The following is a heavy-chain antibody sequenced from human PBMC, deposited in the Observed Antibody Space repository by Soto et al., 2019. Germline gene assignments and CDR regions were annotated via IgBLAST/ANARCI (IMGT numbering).Heavy chain of an antibody. J-gene: IGHJ6*02. V-gene: IGHV4-34*01. Sequence: PSETLSLTCAVYGGSFSGYYWSWIRQPPGKGLEWIGEINHSGSTNYNPSLKSRVTISVDTSKNQFSLKLSSVTAADTAVYYCARGHVTIFGVVIYYYYGMDVWGQGTTVTVSS. D-gene: IGHD3-3*01. CDR2: INHSGST. CDR3: ARGHVTIFGVVIYYYYGMDV. CDR1: GGSFSGYY.